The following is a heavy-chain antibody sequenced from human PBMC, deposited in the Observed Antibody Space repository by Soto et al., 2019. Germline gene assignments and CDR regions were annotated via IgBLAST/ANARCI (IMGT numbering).Heavy chain of an antibody. CDR3: ARGGYRCYDLFRYYYYYMDV. CDR1: GGSISSYY. J-gene: IGHJ6*03. D-gene: IGHD5-12*01. Sequence: QVQLQESGPGLVKPSETLSLTCTVSGGSISSYYWSWIRQPTGKGLEWIGYIYYSGSTNYNPSLKSRVTISVDTSKNQFSLKLSSVTAGDAAVYYCARGGYRCYDLFRYYYYYMDVGGKGTTVTVSS. V-gene: IGHV4-59*01. CDR2: IYYSGST.